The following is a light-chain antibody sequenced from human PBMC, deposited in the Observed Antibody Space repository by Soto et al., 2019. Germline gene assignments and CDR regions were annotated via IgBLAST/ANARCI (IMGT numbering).Light chain of an antibody. CDR3: QQYDDYPLT. V-gene: IGKV1-5*01. Sequence: QMNHYFSAVSASIKYRVTLTCRARQSISSWLAWYQQKPGKAPKLLIYDASTLESGVPSRFSGSGSGTEFTLTISSLQPDDFATYYCQQYDDYPLTFGGGTKVDI. CDR1: QSISSW. J-gene: IGKJ4*01. CDR2: DAS.